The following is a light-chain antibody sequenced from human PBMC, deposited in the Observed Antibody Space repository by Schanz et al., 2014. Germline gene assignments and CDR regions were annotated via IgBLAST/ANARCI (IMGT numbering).Light chain of an antibody. Sequence: DIQLTQSPSTLSASVGDRVTITCRASQSISSWLAWYQQKPGKAPKLLIYDASTLESGVPSRFSGSGSGTEFTLTINSLQPDDFATYYCQQSYSTPRTFGPGTKVDIK. V-gene: IGKV1-5*01. CDR2: DAS. CDR1: QSISSW. CDR3: QQSYSTPRT. J-gene: IGKJ3*01.